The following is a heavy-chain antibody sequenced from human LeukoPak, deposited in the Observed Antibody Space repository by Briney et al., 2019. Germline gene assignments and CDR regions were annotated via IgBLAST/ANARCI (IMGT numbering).Heavy chain of an antibody. D-gene: IGHD3-3*01. CDR3: AKDHSSRGYDFWSGYLYFDY. CDR2: ISGSGGST. Sequence: GGALRLSCAASGFTFSSYAMSWVRQAPGKGLEWVSAISGSGGSTYYADSVKGRFTISRDNSKNTLYLQMNGLRAEDTAVYYCAKDHSSRGYDFWSGYLYFDYWGQGTLVTVSS. CDR1: GFTFSSYA. J-gene: IGHJ4*02. V-gene: IGHV3-23*01.